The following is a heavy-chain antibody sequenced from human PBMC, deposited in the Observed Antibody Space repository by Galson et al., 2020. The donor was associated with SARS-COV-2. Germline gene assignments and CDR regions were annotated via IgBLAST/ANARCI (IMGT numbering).Heavy chain of an antibody. CDR1: GFTFSNAW. V-gene: IGHV3-15*01. Sequence: GESLKISCAASGFTFSNAWMSWVRQAPGKGLEWVGRIKSKTDGGTTDYAAPVKGRFTISRDDSKNTLYLQMNSLKTEDTAVYYCTSRDAYDYVWGSYRPGGRYYGMDVWGQGTTVTVSS. D-gene: IGHD3-16*02. CDR2: IKSKTDGGTT. CDR3: TSRDAYDYVWGSYRPGGRYYGMDV. J-gene: IGHJ6*02.